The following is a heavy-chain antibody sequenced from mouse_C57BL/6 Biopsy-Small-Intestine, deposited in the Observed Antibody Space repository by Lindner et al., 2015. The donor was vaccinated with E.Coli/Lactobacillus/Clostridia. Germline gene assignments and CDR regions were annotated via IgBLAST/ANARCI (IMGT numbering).Heavy chain of an antibody. D-gene: IGHD6-5*01. CDR1: GYTFTGYT. CDR3: ARLAYGNGFDL. V-gene: IGHV1-4*01. Sequence: SVKVSCKAAGYTFTGYTMHWVRQAPGQGLEWMGWISPNSGGTKYAQKFQGWVTMTRDASISTAYLELSSLKSDDTAIYYCARLAYGNGFDLWGQGTMVTVSS. CDR2: ISPNSGGT. J-gene: IGHJ1*01.